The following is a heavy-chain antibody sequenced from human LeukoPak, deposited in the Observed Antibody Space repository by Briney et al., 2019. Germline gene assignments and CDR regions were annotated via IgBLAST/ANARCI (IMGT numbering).Heavy chain of an antibody. CDR2: INPNSGGT. J-gene: IGHJ3*02. D-gene: IGHD3-10*01. CDR3: ARGGGLLWFGERAFDI. V-gene: IGHV1-2*02. Sequence: GASVKVSCKASGYTFTGYYMHWVRQAPGQGLEWMGWINPNSGGTNYAQKFQGRVTMTRDTSISTAYMELSRLRSDDTAVYYCARGGGLLWFGERAFDIWGQGTMVTVSS. CDR1: GYTFTGYY.